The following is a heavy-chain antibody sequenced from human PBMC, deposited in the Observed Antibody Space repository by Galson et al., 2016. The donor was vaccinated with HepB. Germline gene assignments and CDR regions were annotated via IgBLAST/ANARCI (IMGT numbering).Heavy chain of an antibody. CDR1: GFTFDDYG. V-gene: IGHV3-9*01. D-gene: IGHD1-26*01. Sequence: SLRLSCAVSGFTFDDYGMHWVRQAPGKGLEWVSVISWNSGKIVYADSVKGRFTISRDNAKNSVYLQMSSLRNEDTALYYCVKDERYSGSYAMDYWGQGTLVTVSS. CDR3: VKDERYSGSYAMDY. CDR2: ISWNSGKI. J-gene: IGHJ4*02.